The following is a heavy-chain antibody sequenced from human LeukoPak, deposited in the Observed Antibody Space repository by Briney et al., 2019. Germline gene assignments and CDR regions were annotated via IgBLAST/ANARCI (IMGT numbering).Heavy chain of an antibody. J-gene: IGHJ4*02. D-gene: IGHD2-15*01. CDR1: GFAFSHYW. CDR2: IRQDGSDN. Sequence: GGSLRLSCAASGFAFSHYWMSWVRQAPGKGLEWLANIRQDGSDNYYADSVKGRFTFSRDNARNSLYLQMNSLRAEDTAVYNCARDAVVVVAASGPGYYFDYWGQGTLVTVSS. V-gene: IGHV3-7*01. CDR3: ARDAVVVVAASGPGYYFDY.